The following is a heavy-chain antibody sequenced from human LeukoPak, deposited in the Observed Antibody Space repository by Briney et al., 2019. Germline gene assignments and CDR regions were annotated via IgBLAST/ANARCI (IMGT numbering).Heavy chain of an antibody. V-gene: IGHV3-21*01. CDR3: ARDPAQYYYGSGSVDY. CDR1: GFTFSSYS. J-gene: IGHJ4*02. CDR2: ISSSSSYI. Sequence: PGGSLRLSCAASGFTFSSYSMNWVRQAPGKGLEWVSSISSSSSYIYYADSVKGRFTISRDNAKNSLYLQMNSLRAEDTAMYYCARDPAQYYYGSGSVDYWGQGTLVTVSS. D-gene: IGHD3-10*01.